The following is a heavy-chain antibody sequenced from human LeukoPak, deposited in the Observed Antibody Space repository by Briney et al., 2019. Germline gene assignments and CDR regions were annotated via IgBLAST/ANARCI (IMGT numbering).Heavy chain of an antibody. Sequence: SETLSLTCTVSGGSISSSSYYWGWIRQPPGKGLEWIGSIYYSGSTYYNPSLKSRVTISVDTSKNQFSLKLSSVTAADTAVYYCARESIAAAGAFDPWGQGTLVTVSS. CDR3: ARESIAAAGAFDP. CDR1: GGSISSSSYY. J-gene: IGHJ5*02. D-gene: IGHD6-13*01. CDR2: IYYSGST. V-gene: IGHV4-39*07.